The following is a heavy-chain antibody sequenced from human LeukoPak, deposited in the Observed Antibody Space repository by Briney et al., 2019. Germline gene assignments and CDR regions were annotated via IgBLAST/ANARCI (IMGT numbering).Heavy chain of an antibody. V-gene: IGHV3-66*02. CDR2: IYSGGST. CDR3: ARSLSAFDI. J-gene: IGHJ3*02. CDR1: GSTVSSNY. Sequence: PGGSLRLSCVASGSTVSSNYMSWVRQALGKGLEWVSLIYSGGSTYYADSVKGRFTFSRDNSKNTLYLQMNSLRAEDTAVYYCARSLSAFDIWGQGTMVTVSS.